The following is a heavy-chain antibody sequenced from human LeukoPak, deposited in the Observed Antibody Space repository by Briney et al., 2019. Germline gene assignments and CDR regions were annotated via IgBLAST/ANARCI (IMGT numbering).Heavy chain of an antibody. D-gene: IGHD5-12*01. Sequence: SETLSLTCTVSGGSISSSSYYWGWIRQPPGKGLEWIGSIYYSGSTYYNPSLKSRVTISVDTSKNQFSLKLSSVTAADTAVYYCARYVDIVATTLYYFDYWGQGTLVTVSS. J-gene: IGHJ4*02. CDR1: GGSISSSSYY. V-gene: IGHV4-39*07. CDR3: ARYVDIVATTLYYFDY. CDR2: IYYSGST.